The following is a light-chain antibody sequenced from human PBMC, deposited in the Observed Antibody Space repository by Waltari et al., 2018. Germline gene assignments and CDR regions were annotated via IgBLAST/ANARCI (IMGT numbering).Light chain of an antibody. CDR1: RSTIGTNY. CDR3: GTWDSSLSGAV. J-gene: IGLJ7*01. V-gene: IGLV1-51*02. Sequence: QSVLTQPPSVSAAPGQRVTISCSGGRSTIGTNYVSWYRQFPGTAPKLLSYENTERPSGIPGRFSGSKSGTSATLDITGLQAGDEADYYCGTWDSSLSGAVFGGGTHVTVL. CDR2: ENT.